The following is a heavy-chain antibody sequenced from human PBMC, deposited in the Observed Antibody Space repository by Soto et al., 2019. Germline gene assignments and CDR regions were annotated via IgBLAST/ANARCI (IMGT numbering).Heavy chain of an antibody. J-gene: IGHJ6*02. CDR2: IRPYSGNT. V-gene: IGHV1-18*01. CDR1: GYIFVNYG. Sequence: QVQLVQSGDEVRKPGSSVKVSCKASGYIFVNYGIAWVRQAPGQGLEWMGWIRPYSGNTHYASKVQGRLTMTTDTSTSTAYRDLWSLTSYDTAVYYCAMVDNYVTPTPQDVWGQGTTVTVSS. CDR3: AMVDNYVTPTPQDV. D-gene: IGHD3-16*01.